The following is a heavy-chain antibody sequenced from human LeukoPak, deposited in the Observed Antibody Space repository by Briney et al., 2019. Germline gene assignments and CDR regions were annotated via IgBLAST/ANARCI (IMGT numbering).Heavy chain of an antibody. CDR1: GYTFTTYD. J-gene: IGHJ5*02. V-gene: IGHV1-8*03. Sequence: ASVKVSCKASGYTFTTYDINWVRQAAGQGFEWMGWMNPKSGDAGYADKFQGRVAITRDTSINTAYLESSALTSDDTAVYYCARGPFGNCGGGPCHFRDIDNWYDPWGQGTLVTVS. D-gene: IGHD2-21*01. CDR2: MNPKSGDA. CDR3: ARGPFGNCGGGPCHFRDIDNWYDP.